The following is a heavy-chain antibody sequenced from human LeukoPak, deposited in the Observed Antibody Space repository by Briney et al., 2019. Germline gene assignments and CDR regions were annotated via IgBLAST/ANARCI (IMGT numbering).Heavy chain of an antibody. CDR2: IYSGGST. D-gene: IGHD2-2*01. CDR3: ARAPEGYCSSTSCYPGTFDY. CDR1: GFTVSSNY. J-gene: IGHJ4*02. Sequence: PGGSLRLSCAASGFTVSSNYMSWVRQAPGKGLEWVSVIYSGGSTYYADSVKGRFTISRDNSKNTLYLQMNSLRAEDTAVYYCARAPEGYCSSTSCYPGTFDYWGQGTLVTVSS. V-gene: IGHV3-66*01.